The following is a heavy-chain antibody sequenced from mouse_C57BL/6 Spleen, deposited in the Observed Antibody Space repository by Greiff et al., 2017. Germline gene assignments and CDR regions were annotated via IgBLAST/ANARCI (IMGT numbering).Heavy chain of an antibody. D-gene: IGHD2-4*01. CDR2: ISYSGST. CDR1: GYSITSAY. J-gene: IGHJ3*01. Sequence: EVKVVESGPGLAKPSQTLSLTCSVTGYSITSAYWHWIRKFPGNNLEYMVYISYSGSTYYNPSLKSRISITRDTSKNQYYLQLNSVTTEDTATYYCARSLDDYDGSLAYWGQGTLVTVSA. CDR3: ARSLDDYDGSLAY. V-gene: IGHV3-8*01.